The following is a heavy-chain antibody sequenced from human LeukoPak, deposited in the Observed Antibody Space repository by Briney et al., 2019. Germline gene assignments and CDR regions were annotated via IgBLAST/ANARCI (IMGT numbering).Heavy chain of an antibody. V-gene: IGHV4-61*01. CDR3: ARHMVRGVILDY. J-gene: IGHJ4*02. D-gene: IGHD3-10*01. CDR1: GXSVSSGSYY. Sequence: PSETLSLTWTVSGXSVSSGSYYWSWIRQPPGKGLEWIAYIYYSGSTNYNPSLRSRVTVSVDTSKNQFSLKLSSVTAADTAMYYCARHMVRGVILDYWGQGTLVTVSS. CDR2: IYYSGST.